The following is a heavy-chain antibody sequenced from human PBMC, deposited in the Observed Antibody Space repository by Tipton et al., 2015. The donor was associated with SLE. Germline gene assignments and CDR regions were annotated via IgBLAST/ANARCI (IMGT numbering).Heavy chain of an antibody. CDR3: ARAMHSSGYSSYFDY. J-gene: IGHJ4*02. D-gene: IGHD3-22*01. Sequence: SLRLSCAASGFTFSSYAMHWVRRSPGKGLEWVAVISYDGSNKYYADSVKGRFTISRDNSKNTLYLQMNSLRAEDTAVYYCARAMHSSGYSSYFDYWGQGNLVTVSS. CDR1: GFTFSSYA. CDR2: ISYDGSNK. V-gene: IGHV3-30-3*01.